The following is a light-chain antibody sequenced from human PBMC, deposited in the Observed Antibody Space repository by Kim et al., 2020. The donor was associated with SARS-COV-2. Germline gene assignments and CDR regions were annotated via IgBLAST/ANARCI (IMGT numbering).Light chain of an antibody. CDR1: SRGVGAYNH. V-gene: IGLV2-14*03. CDR3: ASFTSSNTVI. Sequence: GQSINPSCTGTSRGVGAYNHVSWYQGPPGKAPKLVIYGVRNRPSGVSDRFSGSKAGNTASLTISGLQAEDEADYYCASFTSSNTVIFGGGTQLTVL. CDR2: GVR. J-gene: IGLJ2*01.